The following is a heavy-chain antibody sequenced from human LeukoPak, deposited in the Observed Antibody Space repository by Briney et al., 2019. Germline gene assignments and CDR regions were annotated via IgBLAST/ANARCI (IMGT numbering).Heavy chain of an antibody. D-gene: IGHD6-19*01. CDR1: GFTFSSYA. Sequence: GGSLRLSCAASGFTFSSYAMHWVRQAPGKGLEWVAVISYDGSNKYYADSVKGRFTISRDNSKSTLYLQMNSLRAEDTAVYYCARSSSDLVYFDYWGQGTLVTVSS. CDR3: ARSSSDLVYFDY. CDR2: ISYDGSNK. V-gene: IGHV3-30*04. J-gene: IGHJ4*02.